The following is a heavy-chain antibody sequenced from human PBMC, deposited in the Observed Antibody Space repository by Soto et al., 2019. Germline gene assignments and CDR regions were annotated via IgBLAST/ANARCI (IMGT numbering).Heavy chain of an antibody. CDR1: GGSISSGDYY. V-gene: IGHV4-30-4*01. CDR2: IYYSGST. Sequence: PSETLSLTCTVSGGSISSGDYYWSWIRQPPGKGLEWIGYIYYSGSTYYNPSLKSRVTISVDTSKNQFSLKLSSVTAADTAVYYCARRKSPGYYYGSGSYPPPYNWFDPWGQGTLVTVSS. D-gene: IGHD3-10*01. CDR3: ARRKSPGYYYGSGSYPPPYNWFDP. J-gene: IGHJ5*02.